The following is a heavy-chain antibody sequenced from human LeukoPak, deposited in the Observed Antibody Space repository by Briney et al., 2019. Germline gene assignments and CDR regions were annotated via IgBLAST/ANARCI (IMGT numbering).Heavy chain of an antibody. J-gene: IGHJ4*02. V-gene: IGHV4-34*01. CDR3: ARDPNGDYD. D-gene: IGHD4-17*01. Sequence: SETLSLTCAVYGGSFRRSYWSWIREPPEEGLGWIGEVDPGGIVNYNPSLKSRVTMSVDTSKNQLSLKLTSVTAADTAVYYCARDPNGDYDWGQGTLVTVSS. CDR2: VDPGGIV. CDR1: GGSFRRSY.